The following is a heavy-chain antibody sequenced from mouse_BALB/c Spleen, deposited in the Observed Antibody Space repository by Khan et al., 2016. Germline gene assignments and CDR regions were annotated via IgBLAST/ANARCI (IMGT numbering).Heavy chain of an antibody. J-gene: IGHJ3*01. D-gene: IGHD1-1*02. Sequence: EVELVESGGGLVQPGGSLKLSCAASGFTFSSYGMSWVRQTPDKRLELVATINSNGGSTYYPDSVKGRFTIYRDTAKNTLYLQMSSLKSEDTAMYYCARDLGGNWFAYWGQGTLVTVSA. CDR3: ARDLGGNWFAY. CDR1: GFTFSSYG. CDR2: INSNGGST. V-gene: IGHV5-6-3*01.